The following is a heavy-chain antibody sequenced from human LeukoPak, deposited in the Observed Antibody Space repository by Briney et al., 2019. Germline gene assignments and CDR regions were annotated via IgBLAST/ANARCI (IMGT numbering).Heavy chain of an antibody. Sequence: PSETLSLTCTVSGGSVNYYYWSWIRQPPGKDLEWIGYIHYSGSTNYNPSLKSRVTISVDTSKNQFSLKLSSVTAADTAVYYCARRGMTTVTTGSYYYYYMDVWGKGTTVTVSS. V-gene: IGHV4-59*08. CDR2: IHYSGST. J-gene: IGHJ6*03. CDR1: GGSVNYYY. CDR3: ARRGMTTVTTGSYYYYYMDV. D-gene: IGHD4-11*01.